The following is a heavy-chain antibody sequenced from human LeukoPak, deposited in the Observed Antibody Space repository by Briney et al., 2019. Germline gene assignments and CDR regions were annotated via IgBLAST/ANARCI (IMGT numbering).Heavy chain of an antibody. V-gene: IGHV3-23*01. CDR3: AKSPPPYYYDSSGYYPFR. J-gene: IGHJ4*02. CDR2: ISGSGGGT. Sequence: GGSLRLSCAASGFTFSSYAMSWVRQAPGKGLEWVSAISGSGGGTYYADSVKGRFTISRDNSKNTLYLQMNSLRAEDTAVYYCAKSPPPYYYDSSGYYPFRWGQGTLVTVSS. CDR1: GFTFSSYA. D-gene: IGHD3-22*01.